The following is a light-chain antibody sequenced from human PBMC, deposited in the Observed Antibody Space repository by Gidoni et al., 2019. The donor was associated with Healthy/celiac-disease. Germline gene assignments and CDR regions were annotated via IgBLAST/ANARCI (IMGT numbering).Light chain of an antibody. V-gene: IGLV2-23*02. CDR3: CSYAGSSTPVV. Sequence: QSALTQPASVSVSPGQSITISCTGTSSDVGCYNLVSWYQQPPGKAPKLMIYEVSKRPSGVSNRFSGSKSGNTASLTISGLQAEDEADYYCCSYAGSSTPVVFGGGTKLTVL. CDR1: SSDVGCYNL. CDR2: EVS. J-gene: IGLJ2*01.